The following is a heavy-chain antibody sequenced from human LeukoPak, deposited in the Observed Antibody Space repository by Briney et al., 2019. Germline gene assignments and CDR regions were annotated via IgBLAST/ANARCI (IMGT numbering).Heavy chain of an antibody. V-gene: IGHV1-46*01. CDR3: ARGYCGSATCYTGWKQLWPDEH. Sequence: GASVKVSCKTSGYTFSNYYMHWVRQAPGEGLEWMGIINPTGTGTSYAQKFQGRITMTRDTSTSTLHMELSSLRSEDTAVYYCARGYCGSATCYTGWKQLWPDEHWGQGTLVIVSS. CDR1: GYTFSNYY. J-gene: IGHJ1*01. D-gene: IGHD2-2*02. CDR2: INPTGTGT.